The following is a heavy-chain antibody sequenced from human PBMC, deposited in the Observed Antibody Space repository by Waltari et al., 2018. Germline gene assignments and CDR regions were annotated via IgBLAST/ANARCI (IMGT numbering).Heavy chain of an antibody. V-gene: IGHV4-39*01. J-gene: IGHJ4*02. Sequence: QLQLQESGPGLVKPSETLSLTCTVSGVSISSSSDYWGWIRQPPGKGLEWIANIYYTGNTYYNASLKSRGTISVDTSKNQFSLKMRSVIAADTAVYYCARLARYGDSGLDYWGQGTLVSVSS. D-gene: IGHD4-17*01. CDR2: IYYTGNT. CDR3: ARLARYGDSGLDY. CDR1: GVSISSSSDY.